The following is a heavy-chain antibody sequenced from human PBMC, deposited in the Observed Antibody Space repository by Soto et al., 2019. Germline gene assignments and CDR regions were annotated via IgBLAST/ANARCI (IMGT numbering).Heavy chain of an antibody. CDR3: ARARSSTMIVVTNHWYFDL. D-gene: IGHD3-22*01. Sequence: GGSLRLSCAASGLTVSANYMNWVRQAPGKGLEWVSPLYSGGTAYYADSVRGRFTISRDNSKNTLYLQMNSLRVEDTAVYFCARARSSTMIVVTNHWYFDLWGRGTLVTVSS. J-gene: IGHJ2*01. V-gene: IGHV3-53*01. CDR1: GLTVSANY. CDR2: LYSGGTA.